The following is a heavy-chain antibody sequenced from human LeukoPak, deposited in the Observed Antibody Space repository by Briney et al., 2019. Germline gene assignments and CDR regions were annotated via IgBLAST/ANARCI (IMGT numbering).Heavy chain of an antibody. V-gene: IGHV6-1*01. D-gene: IGHD5-18*01. CDR1: GDSVSSNSAA. CDR3: AREVGGYRYGYRPTELYWYFDL. J-gene: IGHJ2*01. Sequence: SQTLSLTCAISGDSVSSNSAAWNWIRQSPSRGLEWLGRTYYRSKWYNDYAVSVKSRITINPDTSKNQFSLKLSSVTATDTAVYYCAREVGGYRYGYRPTELYWYFDLWGRGTLVTVSS. CDR2: TYYRSKWYN.